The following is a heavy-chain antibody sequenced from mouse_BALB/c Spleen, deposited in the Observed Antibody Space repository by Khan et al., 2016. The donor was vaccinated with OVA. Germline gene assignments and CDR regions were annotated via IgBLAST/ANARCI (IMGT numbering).Heavy chain of an antibody. V-gene: IGHV3-2*02. CDR1: GYSITSGYG. D-gene: IGHD1-2*01. J-gene: IGHJ2*01. Sequence: EVKLLESGPGLVKPSQSLSLTCTVTGYSITSGYGWNWIRQSPGNKLEWMGNISYSGTTNYNPSLKSRITITRDTSKNPFFLQLNSVTTEDTATYYCARTARIKYWGQGTTLTVSS. CDR2: ISYSGTT. CDR3: ARTARIKY.